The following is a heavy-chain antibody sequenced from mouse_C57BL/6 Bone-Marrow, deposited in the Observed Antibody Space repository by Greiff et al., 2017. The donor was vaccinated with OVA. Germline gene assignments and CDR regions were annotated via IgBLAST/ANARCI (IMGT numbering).Heavy chain of an antibody. CDR3: GSAVFAY. V-gene: IGHV1-50*01. J-gene: IGHJ3*01. CDR2: IDPSDSYT. Sequence: QVQLQQPGAELVKPGASVKLSCKATGYTFTSYWMQWVKQRPGQGLEWIGEIDPSDSYTNYNKKFKGKATLTVDTSSSTAYMQLNSLTSEDSAVYYCGSAVFAYWGQGTLVTVSA. CDR1: GYTFTSYW.